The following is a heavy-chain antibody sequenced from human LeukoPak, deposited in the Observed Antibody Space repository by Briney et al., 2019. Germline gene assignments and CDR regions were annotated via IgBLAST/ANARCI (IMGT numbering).Heavy chain of an antibody. CDR1: GFTFSSYD. D-gene: IGHD2-2*01. CDR2: IWYDGSYK. CDR3: ARDKSTSCYYFDY. J-gene: IGHJ4*02. V-gene: IGHV3-33*08. Sequence: GRSLRLSCAASGFTFSSYDMHWVRQAPGKGLEWVAVIWYDGSYKYYADSVKGRFTISRDNSNSTLYLQMNSLRAEDTAVYYCARDKSTSCYYFDYWGQGTLVTVSS.